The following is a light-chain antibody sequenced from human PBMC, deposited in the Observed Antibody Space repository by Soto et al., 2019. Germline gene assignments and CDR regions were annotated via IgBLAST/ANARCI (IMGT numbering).Light chain of an antibody. CDR1: SSDVGGYNY. Sequence: QSALTQPRSVSGSPGQSVTISCTGTSSDVGGYNYVSWYQQHPGKAPKLMIYDVSKRPSGVPDRFSGSKSGNTASLTISGLPAEDEADYYCCSYAGSYTVLFGGGTKLTVL. CDR3: CSYAGSYTVL. J-gene: IGLJ2*01. V-gene: IGLV2-11*01. CDR2: DVS.